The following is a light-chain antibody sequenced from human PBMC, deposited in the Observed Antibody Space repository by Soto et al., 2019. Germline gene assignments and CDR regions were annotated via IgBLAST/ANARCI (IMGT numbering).Light chain of an antibody. V-gene: IGLV6-57*04. CDR3: QSYDTGTVF. Sequence: NFMLTQPHSVSESPGKTVIISCTRSGGSIASNHVQWYQQRPGSAPTIVIYENNQRPPGVSDRFSASIDSSSNSASLTISGLKTEDEADYYCQSYDTGTVFFGGGTKLTVL. J-gene: IGLJ2*01. CDR2: ENN. CDR1: GGSIASNH.